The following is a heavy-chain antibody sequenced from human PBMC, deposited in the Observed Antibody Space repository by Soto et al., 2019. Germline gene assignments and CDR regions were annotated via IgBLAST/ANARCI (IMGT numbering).Heavy chain of an antibody. CDR2: ISSSGSTI. Sequence: PGGSLRLSCAASGFTFSSYEMNWVRQAPGEGLEWVSYISSSGSTIYYADSVKGRFTISRDNAKNSLYLQMNSLRAEDTAVYYCARAINAGLVDYWGQGTLVTVSS. J-gene: IGHJ4*02. D-gene: IGHD4-17*01. V-gene: IGHV3-48*03. CDR3: ARAINAGLVDY. CDR1: GFTFSSYE.